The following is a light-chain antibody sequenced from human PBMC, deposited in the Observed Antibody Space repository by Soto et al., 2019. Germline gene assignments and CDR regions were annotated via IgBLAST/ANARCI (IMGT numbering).Light chain of an antibody. CDR2: DVS. Sequence: QSALTQPASVSGSPGQSITISCTGTSSDVGGYNYVSWYQQHPGKAPKLMIYDVSNRPSGVSNRFSGSKSGNTASLTISGLQAEDEADYYCSSYTSSSILGYVFGTGTQLTVL. J-gene: IGLJ1*01. V-gene: IGLV2-14*01. CDR3: SSYTSSSILGYV. CDR1: SSDVGGYNY.